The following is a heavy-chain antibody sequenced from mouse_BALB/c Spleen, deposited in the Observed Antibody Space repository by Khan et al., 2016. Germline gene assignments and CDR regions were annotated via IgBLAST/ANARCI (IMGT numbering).Heavy chain of an antibody. CDR3: VRRYDYFDY. CDR1: GFAFSSYD. D-gene: IGHD2-14*01. CDR2: ISSGGGST. V-gene: IGHV5-12-1*01. J-gene: IGHJ2*01. Sequence: EVELVEPGGGLVKPGGSLKLSCAASGFAFSSYDMSWVRQTPEKRLEWVAYISSGGGSTYYPDTVQGRFTISRVNAKNTLYLQRSSLMSEDTAMYYCVRRYDYFDYWGQGTNLAVSS.